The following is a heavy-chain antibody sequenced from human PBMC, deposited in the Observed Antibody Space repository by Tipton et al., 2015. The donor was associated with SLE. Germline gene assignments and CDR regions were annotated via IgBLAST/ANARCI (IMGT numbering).Heavy chain of an antibody. CDR1: GYSVSSGYY. CDR3: ARLEGGHEY. V-gene: IGHV4-38-2*02. J-gene: IGHJ4*02. Sequence: TLSLTCTVSGYSVSSGYYWGRIRQPPGKGLEWIGSIYGGGSTDYNPSLKSRVTISVGTSKNQFSLKLTSVTAADTAVYYCARLEGGHEYWGQGTLVTVSS. CDR2: IYGGGST. D-gene: IGHD2-15*01.